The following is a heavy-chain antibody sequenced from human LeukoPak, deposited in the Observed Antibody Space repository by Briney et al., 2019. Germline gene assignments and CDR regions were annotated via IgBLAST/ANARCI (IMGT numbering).Heavy chain of an antibody. Sequence: SQTLSLTCTVSGGSISSGGYYWSWIRQHPGKGVEWIGYIYYSGSTYYNPSLKSRVTISVDTSKNQFSLKLSSVTAADTAVYYCARVLAAQSDAYGMDVWGQGTTVTVSS. CDR1: GGSISSGGYY. CDR3: ARVLAAQSDAYGMDV. V-gene: IGHV4-31*03. CDR2: IYYSGST. J-gene: IGHJ6*02. D-gene: IGHD6-6*01.